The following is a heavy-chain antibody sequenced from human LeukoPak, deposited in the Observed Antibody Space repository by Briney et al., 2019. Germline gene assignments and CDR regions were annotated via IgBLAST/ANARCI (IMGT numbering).Heavy chain of an antibody. CDR3: ARDQDGGKYYYESSGYSH. D-gene: IGHD3-22*01. Sequence: PGESLRLSCAASGFTFSSYGLNWVRQAPGKGLEWVSTISSGGHIYYEDSAKGRFTISRDNAKKSLYLQMNSLRAEDTAVYYCARDQDGGKYYYESSGYSHWGQGILVTVSS. CDR1: GFTFSSYG. J-gene: IGHJ4*02. V-gene: IGHV3-21*01. CDR2: ISSGGHI.